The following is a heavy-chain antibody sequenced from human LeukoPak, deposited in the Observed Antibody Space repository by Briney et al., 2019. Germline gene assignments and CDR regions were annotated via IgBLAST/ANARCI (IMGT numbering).Heavy chain of an antibody. J-gene: IGHJ4*02. CDR1: GYTFTSYG. D-gene: IGHD3-22*01. V-gene: IGHV1-18*01. CDR2: ISAYNGNT. CDR3: ARDHYYDSSGYYDY. Sequence: ASVKVSCKASGYTFTSYGISWVRQAPGQGLEWMGRISAYNGNTNYAQKLQGRVTMTTDTSTSTAYMELRSLRSDDTAVYYCARDHYYDSSGYYDYWGQGTLVTVSS.